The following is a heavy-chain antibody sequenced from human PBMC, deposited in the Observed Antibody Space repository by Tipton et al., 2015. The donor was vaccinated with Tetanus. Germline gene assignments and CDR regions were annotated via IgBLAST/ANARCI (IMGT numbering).Heavy chain of an antibody. D-gene: IGHD3-3*01. J-gene: IGHJ4*02. V-gene: IGHV4-59*08. CDR2: IYYSGST. Sequence: TLSLTCTVSGGSISSYYWSWIRQPPGKGLEWIGYIYYSGSTNYNPPLKSRVTISVDTSKNQFSLKLSSVTAADTAVYYCARHTNFWSGYYIVYWGQGTLVTVSS. CDR3: ARHTNFWSGYYIVY. CDR1: GGSISSYY.